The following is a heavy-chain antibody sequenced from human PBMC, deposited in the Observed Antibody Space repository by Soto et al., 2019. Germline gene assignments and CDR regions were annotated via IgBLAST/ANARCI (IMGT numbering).Heavy chain of an antibody. D-gene: IGHD2-2*03. V-gene: IGHV1-69*13. J-gene: IGHJ6*02. CDR2: IIPIFGTT. CDR3: GSVGYCSSTNCLFYYYHYGMDV. Sequence: SVKVSCKASGGTFSSHAISWVRQAPGRGLEWMGGIIPIFGTTNYAQNFRARVTITADESTSTAYTELSSLTSEDTAVYYCGSVGYCSSTNCLFYYYHYGMDVWGQGTTVTVSS. CDR1: GGTFSSHA.